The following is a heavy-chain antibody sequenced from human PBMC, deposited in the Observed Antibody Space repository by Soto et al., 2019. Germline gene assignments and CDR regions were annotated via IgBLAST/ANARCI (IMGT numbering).Heavy chain of an antibody. J-gene: IGHJ5*02. D-gene: IGHD3-10*01. CDR1: GGSFSGYY. Sequence: QVQLQQWGAGLLKPSETLSLTCAVYGGSFSGYYWSWIRQPPGKGLEWIGEINHSGSTNYNPSLKSRVTISVDTSKNQFSLKLSSVTAADTAVYYCARRRITMVRGVKNWFDPWGQGTLVTVSS. V-gene: IGHV4-34*01. CDR2: INHSGST. CDR3: ARRRITMVRGVKNWFDP.